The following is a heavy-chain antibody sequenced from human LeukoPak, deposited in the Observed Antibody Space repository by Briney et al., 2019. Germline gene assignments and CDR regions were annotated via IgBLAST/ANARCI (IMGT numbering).Heavy chain of an antibody. CDR2: ISWNSGSI. V-gene: IGHV3-9*01. CDR3: AKEGRIATRGYYYYMDV. D-gene: IGHD6-13*01. Sequence: PGRSLRLSCAASGFTFDDYAMHWVRQAPGKGLEWVSGISWNSGSIGYADSVKGRFTLSRDNAKNSLYLQMNSLRAEDTALYYCAKEGRIATRGYYYYMDVWGKGTTVTVSS. J-gene: IGHJ6*03. CDR1: GFTFDDYA.